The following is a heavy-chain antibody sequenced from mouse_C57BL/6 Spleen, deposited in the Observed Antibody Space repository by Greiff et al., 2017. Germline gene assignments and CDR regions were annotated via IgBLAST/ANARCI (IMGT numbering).Heavy chain of an antibody. D-gene: IGHD2-12*01. Sequence: VQLQQSGAELVRPGASVKLSSKASGYTFTDYYINWVKQRPGQGLEWIARIYPGSGNTYYNEKFKGKATITAEKPSSAAYMQLSSLTSEDSAVFVCAIRERRGDMGYWGQGTSVTVSS. CDR2: IYPGSGNT. V-gene: IGHV1-76*01. J-gene: IGHJ4*01. CDR1: GYTFTDYY. CDR3: AIRERRGDMGY.